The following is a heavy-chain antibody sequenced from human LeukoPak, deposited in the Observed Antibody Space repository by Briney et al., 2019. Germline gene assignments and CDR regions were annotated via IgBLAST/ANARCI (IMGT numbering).Heavy chain of an antibody. CDR1: GFTFSSYA. V-gene: IGHV3-23*01. D-gene: IGHD3-22*01. CDR2: ISGSVGST. CDR3: ASRPYDSPGY. J-gene: IGHJ4*02. Sequence: GGSLRLSCAASGFTFSSYAMSWVRQAPGKGQEWVSAISGSVGSTYYADSVKGRFTISRDNSKNTLYLQMNSLRAEDTAVYYCASRPYDSPGYWGQGTLVTVSS.